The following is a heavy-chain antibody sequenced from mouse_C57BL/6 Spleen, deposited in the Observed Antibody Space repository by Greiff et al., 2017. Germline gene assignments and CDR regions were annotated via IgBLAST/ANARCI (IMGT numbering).Heavy chain of an antibody. V-gene: IGHV1-82*01. CDR2: IYPGDGDT. J-gene: IGHJ4*01. CDR3: ARAYFYRSSYTYAMDY. D-gene: IGHD1-1*01. Sequence: VKLMESGPELVKPGASVKISCKASGYAFSSSWMTWVKQRPGKGLEWIGRIYPGDGDTNYNGKFKGKATLTADKSSSTAYMQLRSLTSEDSAVYFCARAYFYRSSYTYAMDYWGQGTSVTVSS. CDR1: GYAFSSSW.